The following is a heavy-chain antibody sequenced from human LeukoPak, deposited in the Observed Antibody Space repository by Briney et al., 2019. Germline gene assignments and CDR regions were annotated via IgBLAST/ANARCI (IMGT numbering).Heavy chain of an antibody. CDR2: FKSKTDGGTT. CDR3: TTVVGLRLGELSKVDY. V-gene: IGHV3-15*01. CDR1: GFTFSNGW. J-gene: IGHJ4*02. D-gene: IGHD3-16*02. Sequence: GSLRLSCAAAGFTFSNGWVSWVRRAPRKGVEWGGPFKSKTDGGTTDYAAPVKGRFTISRDDSKNTLYLQMNSLKTEDTAVYYCTTVVGLRLGELSKVDYWGQGTLVTVSS.